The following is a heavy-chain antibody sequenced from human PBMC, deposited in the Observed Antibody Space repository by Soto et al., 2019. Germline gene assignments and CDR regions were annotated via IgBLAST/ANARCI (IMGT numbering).Heavy chain of an antibody. CDR3: ARERPGLRRHNWSDP. CDR2: IWYDGSNK. D-gene: IGHD3-10*01. Sequence: QVQLVESGGGVVQPGRSLRLSCAASGFTFSSYGMHWVRQAPGKGLEWVAVIWYDGSNKYYADSVKGRFTISRDNSKNTLYLQMNSLGAEATAVYYCARERPGLRRHNWSDPWGQGTLVTVSS. CDR1: GFTFSSYG. V-gene: IGHV3-33*01. J-gene: IGHJ5*02.